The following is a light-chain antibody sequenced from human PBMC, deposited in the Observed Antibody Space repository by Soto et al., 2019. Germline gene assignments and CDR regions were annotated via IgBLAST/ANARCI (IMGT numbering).Light chain of an antibody. J-gene: IGKJ4*01. CDR1: QSISAY. CDR2: AAS. V-gene: IGKV1-39*01. Sequence: DTQMTQSPSSLSASVGDRVTITCRASQSISAYLNWYQQKPGKAPNLLIYAASSLQSGVPSRFSASGSGTDFTITITSLQPEDVATYYCQQSYNTPRTFGGGTKVEIK. CDR3: QQSYNTPRT.